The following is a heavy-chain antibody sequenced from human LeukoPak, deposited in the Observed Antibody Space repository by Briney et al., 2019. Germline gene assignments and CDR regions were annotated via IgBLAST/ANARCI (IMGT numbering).Heavy chain of an antibody. CDR2: ISSSSSYT. D-gene: IGHD3-10*01. J-gene: IGHJ3*02. V-gene: IGHV3-11*06. CDR3: ARGFMVRGAINAFDI. CDR1: GFTSSDYY. Sequence: GGSLRLSCAASGFTSSDYYMSWLRQAPGKGLEWVSYISSSSSYTSYADSVKGRFTISRDNAKNSLYLQMNSLRAEDTAVYYCARGFMVRGAINAFDIWGQGTMVTVSS.